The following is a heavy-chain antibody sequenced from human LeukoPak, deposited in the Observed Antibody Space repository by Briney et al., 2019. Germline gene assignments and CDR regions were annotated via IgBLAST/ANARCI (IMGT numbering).Heavy chain of an antibody. D-gene: IGHD6-13*01. Sequence: GGSLRLTCAASGFTFSSYGMHWVRQASGKGLEWVGRIRSKSNSYATAYAASVKGRFTISRDDSKNTAYLQMNSLKTEDTAVYYCTRHSPGYSSTWSFDYWGQGTLVTVSS. CDR2: IRSKSNSYAT. J-gene: IGHJ4*02. CDR1: GFTFSSYG. V-gene: IGHV3-73*01. CDR3: TRHSPGYSSTWSFDY.